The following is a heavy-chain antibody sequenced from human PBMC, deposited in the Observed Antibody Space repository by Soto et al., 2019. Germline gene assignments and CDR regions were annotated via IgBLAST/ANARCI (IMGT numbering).Heavy chain of an antibody. CDR3: AKENGYYYDSSGPYCFDY. V-gene: IGHV3-30*18. D-gene: IGHD3-22*01. CDR2: ISYDGSNK. CDR1: GFTFSSYG. J-gene: IGHJ4*02. Sequence: QVQLVASGGGVVQPGRSLRLSCAASGFTFSSYGMHWVRQAPGKGLEWVAVISYDGSNKYYADSVKGRFTISRDNSKNTLYLQMHSLRAEDTAVYYCAKENGYYYDSSGPYCFDYGGQGTLVTVSS.